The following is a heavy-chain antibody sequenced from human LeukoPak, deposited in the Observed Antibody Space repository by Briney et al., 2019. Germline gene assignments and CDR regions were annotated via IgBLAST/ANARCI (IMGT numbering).Heavy chain of an antibody. Sequence: PSQTLSLTCTVSGGSISSGDYYWTWLRQTPGKGLEWIGYIYYGGNTYYNPSLTSRLTISVDAPKNQFSLKLSSVTAADTAVYYCARGAWWSSSKKYFDYWGQGTLVTVSS. D-gene: IGHD6-6*01. CDR1: GGSISSGDYY. CDR3: ARGAWWSSSKKYFDY. CDR2: IYYGGNT. V-gene: IGHV4-30-4*08. J-gene: IGHJ4*02.